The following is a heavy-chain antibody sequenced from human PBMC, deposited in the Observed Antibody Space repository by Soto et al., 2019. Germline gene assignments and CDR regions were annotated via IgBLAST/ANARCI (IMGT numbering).Heavy chain of an antibody. Sequence: EVQLLESGGGLVQPGGSLRLSCAASGFTFSSYAMSWVRQAPGKGLEWVSAISGSGGSTYYSDSVKGRCTISRDNSKNKLFLHMNSRRAEDTAVYYCANDPGGGYYDFLSGYYTGTTSYWGKGTLVTVSS. CDR2: ISGSGGST. J-gene: IGHJ4*02. CDR3: ANDPGGGYYDFLSGYYTGTTSY. D-gene: IGHD3-3*01. V-gene: IGHV3-23*01. CDR1: GFTFSSYA.